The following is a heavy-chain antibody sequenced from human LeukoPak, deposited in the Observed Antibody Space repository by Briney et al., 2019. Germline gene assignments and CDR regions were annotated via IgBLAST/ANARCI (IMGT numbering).Heavy chain of an antibody. CDR3: ARDALPGAYDSSGYSSPGAWFDP. CDR2: ISAYNGNT. CDR1: GYTFTSYG. Sequence: GASVKVSCKASGYTFTSYGINWVRQAPGQGLEWMGWISAYNGNTNYAQKPQGRVTITTDTSTSTAYIELRSLRSDDTAVYYCARDALPGAYDSSGYSSPGAWFDPWGQGTLVTVSS. D-gene: IGHD3-22*01. V-gene: IGHV1-18*01. J-gene: IGHJ5*02.